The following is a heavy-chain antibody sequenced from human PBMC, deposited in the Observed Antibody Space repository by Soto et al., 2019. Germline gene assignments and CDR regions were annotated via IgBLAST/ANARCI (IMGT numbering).Heavy chain of an antibody. CDR3: AISAARGSFYYYYGMDV. CDR1: GYTLTELS. J-gene: IGHJ6*02. D-gene: IGHD2-2*01. CDR2: FDPEDGET. Sequence: GASVKVSCKVSGYTLTELSMHWVRQAPGKGLEWMGGFDPEDGETIYAQKFQGRVTMTEDTSTDTAYMELSSLRSEDTAVYYCAISAARGSFYYYYGMDVWGQGTTVTVSS. V-gene: IGHV1-24*01.